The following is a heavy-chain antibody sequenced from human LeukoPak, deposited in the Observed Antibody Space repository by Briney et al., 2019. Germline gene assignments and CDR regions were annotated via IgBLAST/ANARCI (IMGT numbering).Heavy chain of an antibody. D-gene: IGHD6-6*01. J-gene: IGHJ6*02. Sequence: SETLSLTCAVYGGSFSGYYWSWIRQPPGKGLEWIGYIYYSGSTNYNPSLKSRVTISVDTSKNQFSLKLSSVTAADTAVYYCARHSIAARPGSGMDVWGQGTTVTVSS. CDR3: ARHSIAARPGSGMDV. V-gene: IGHV4-59*08. CDR2: IYYSGST. CDR1: GGSFSGYY.